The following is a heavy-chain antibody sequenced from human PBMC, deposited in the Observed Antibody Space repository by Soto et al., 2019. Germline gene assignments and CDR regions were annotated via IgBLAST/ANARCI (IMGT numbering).Heavy chain of an antibody. V-gene: IGHV4-39*01. D-gene: IGHD3-9*01. CDR2: IYYRGNT. CDR1: GDSINSDSYY. Sequence: QLQLQESGPGLVKPSETLSLTCSVSGDSINSDSYYWGWIRQPPGKGLEWIGSIYYRGNTNYNPSLKTRVTISLDKSKSQFSLKLNSVTAADSAVYFCARLEGLATISYYFDYWGQGTLVTVSS. J-gene: IGHJ4*02. CDR3: ARLEGLATISYYFDY.